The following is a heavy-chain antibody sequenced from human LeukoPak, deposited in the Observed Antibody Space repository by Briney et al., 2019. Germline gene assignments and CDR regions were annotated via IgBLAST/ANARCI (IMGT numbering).Heavy chain of an antibody. CDR3: AHYDSSGYYDY. CDR1: GYTFTSYG. V-gene: IGHV1-18*01. D-gene: IGHD3-22*01. J-gene: IGHJ4*02. CDR2: ISAYNGNT. Sequence: ASVKVSCKASGYTFTSYGISWVRQAPGQGLEWMGWISAYNGNTNYAQKLQGRVTITTDTSTSTAYMELRSLRSDDTPVYYCAHYDSSGYYDYWGQGTLVTVSS.